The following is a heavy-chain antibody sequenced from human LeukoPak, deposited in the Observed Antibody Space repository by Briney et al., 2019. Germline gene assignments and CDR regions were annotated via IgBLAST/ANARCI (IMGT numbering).Heavy chain of an antibody. J-gene: IGHJ4*02. V-gene: IGHV3-23*01. CDR3: AECLYDSGGSDH. CDR2: VGPSGDTT. Sequence: GGSLRLSCAVSGXTFSRYAMSWVRQAPGKGLEWVSAVGPSGDTTYYADSVRGRFTISRDNSRNTLYLQMNSLRAEDTAVYYCAECLYDSGGSDHWGQGTLVTVSS. CDR1: GXTFSRYA. D-gene: IGHD3-22*01.